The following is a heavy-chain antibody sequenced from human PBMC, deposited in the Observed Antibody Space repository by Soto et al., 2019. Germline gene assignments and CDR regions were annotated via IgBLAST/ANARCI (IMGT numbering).Heavy chain of an antibody. Sequence: EVPLLESGGGLVQPGGSLRLSCAASGFTFNTFEMSWVRQAPGRGLEWVSFISTDSSRAYYADAVKGRFTISRDNSKHTLYLPMNSLTAEDTAVYACVKGGWLDFWGQGTLVTVSS. D-gene: IGHD3-16*01. CDR2: ISTDSSRA. CDR1: GFTFNTFE. V-gene: IGHV3-23*01. J-gene: IGHJ5*01. CDR3: VKGGWLDF.